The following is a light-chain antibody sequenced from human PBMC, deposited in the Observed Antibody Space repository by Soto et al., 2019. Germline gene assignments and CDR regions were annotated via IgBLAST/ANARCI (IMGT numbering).Light chain of an antibody. CDR2: WAS. V-gene: IGKV4-1*01. Sequence: DIVMTQSPDSLAVSLGERATINCKSSQSVFYSSNNKNYLAWYQQKPGQPPKLLIYWASTRESGVPDRFSGSGSGTYFTLTISRLQAEDVAVYYCQQYYRPWTFGHGTKVEIK. CDR1: QSVFYSSNNKNY. CDR3: QQYYRPWT. J-gene: IGKJ1*01.